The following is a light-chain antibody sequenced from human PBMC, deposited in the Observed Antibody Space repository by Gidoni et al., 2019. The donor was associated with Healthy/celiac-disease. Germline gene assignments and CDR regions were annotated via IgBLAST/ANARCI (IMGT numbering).Light chain of an antibody. CDR2: GAS. Sequence: ELLMTQSPATLSVSPGESATLSCRASQSVSSNLAWYQQKPGQAPRLLLHGASTRATGIPARFSGSGSGTEFTLTISSLQSEDFAVYYCQQYNNWPRTCGQGTKVEIK. CDR3: QQYNNWPRT. V-gene: IGKV3-15*01. J-gene: IGKJ1*01. CDR1: QSVSSN.